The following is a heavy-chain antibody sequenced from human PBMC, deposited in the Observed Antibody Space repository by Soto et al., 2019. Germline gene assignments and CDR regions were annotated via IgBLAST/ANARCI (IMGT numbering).Heavy chain of an antibody. CDR3: ASTIVVVPAAIPSWFDP. D-gene: IGHD2-2*02. CDR2: IIPIFGTA. Sequence: QVQLVQSGAEVKKPGSSVKVSCKASGGTFSSYAISWVRQAPGQGLEWMGGIIPIFGTANYAKKFQGRVPITANESTSTAYMELSSLRSEDTAVYYCASTIVVVPAAIPSWFDPWGQGTLVTVSS. J-gene: IGHJ5*02. V-gene: IGHV1-69*01. CDR1: GGTFSSYA.